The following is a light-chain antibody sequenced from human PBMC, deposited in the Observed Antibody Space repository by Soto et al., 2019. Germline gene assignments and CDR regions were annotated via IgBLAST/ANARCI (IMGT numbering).Light chain of an antibody. Sequence: QSALAQPASVSGSPGQSIAISCTGTSSDVGGYNYVSWYQQHPGKAPKLLISEVSIRPSGVSDRFSGSKSGNTASLTISGLQTEDEADYYCSSFTSAYTFVFGSGTTLTVL. CDR2: EVS. V-gene: IGLV2-14*01. CDR3: SSFTSAYTFV. CDR1: SSDVGGYNY. J-gene: IGLJ1*01.